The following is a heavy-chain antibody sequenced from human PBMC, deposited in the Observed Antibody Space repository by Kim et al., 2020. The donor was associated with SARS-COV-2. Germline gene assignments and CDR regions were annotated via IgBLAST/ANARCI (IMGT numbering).Heavy chain of an antibody. V-gene: IGHV1-18*01. CDR3: ARDPGSLGLDYSKMDV. CDR2: INSYNGNT. CDR1: GYTSSTYG. J-gene: IGHJ6*02. Sequence: ASVKVSCKASGYTSSTYGISWVRQAPGQGLEWMGWINSYNGNTNYAQKFQGRVTMTTDTSTSTAYMELWRLTSDDTAMYYCARDPGSLGLDYSKMDVWGQGTTVTVSS. D-gene: IGHD4-4*01.